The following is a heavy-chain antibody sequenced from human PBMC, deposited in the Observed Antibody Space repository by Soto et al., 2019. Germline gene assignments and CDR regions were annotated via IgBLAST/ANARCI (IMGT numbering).Heavy chain of an antibody. D-gene: IGHD3-9*01. CDR1: GFDFNKYW. CDR3: AKDRPPKEKYYDILTGASSFDP. J-gene: IGHJ5*02. CDR2: ISHDGRER. Sequence: PGGSLRLSCEASGFDFNKYWMAWVRQGPGKGLEWVGSISHDGRERYYADSVKGRFAISRDNSKNTLYLQMNSLRAEDTAVYYCAKDRPPKEKYYDILTGASSFDPWGQGTLVTVSS. V-gene: IGHV3-30*02.